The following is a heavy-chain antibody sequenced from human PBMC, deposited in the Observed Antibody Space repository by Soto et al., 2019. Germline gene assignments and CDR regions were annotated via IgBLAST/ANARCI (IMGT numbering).Heavy chain of an antibody. CDR2: INPYNGKT. CDR1: GYTFTGYY. Sequence: GASVKVSCKASGYTFTGYYMHWVRQAPGQGLEWMGWINPYNGKTHYAQKFQDRVTMTTDTAATTAYMELRSLTSDDSAMYFCARDTSHYFDHWGQGILVTVSS. CDR3: ARDTSHYFDH. D-gene: IGHD2-2*01. J-gene: IGHJ4*02. V-gene: IGHV1-18*04.